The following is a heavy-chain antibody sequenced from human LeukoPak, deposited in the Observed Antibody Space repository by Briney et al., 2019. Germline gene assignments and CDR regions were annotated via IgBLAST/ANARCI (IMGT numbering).Heavy chain of an antibody. CDR2: ISAYNGNT. CDR1: GYTFTSYG. D-gene: IGHD3-3*01. CDR3: ARDLSELRFLEWLSHDNWFDP. J-gene: IGHJ5*02. V-gene: IGHV1-18*01. Sequence: ASVKVSCKASGYTFTSYGISWVRQAPGQGLEWMGWISAYNGNTNYAQKLQGRVTMTTDTSTSTAYMELRGLRSDDTAVYYCARDLSELRFLEWLSHDNWFDPWGQGTLVTVSS.